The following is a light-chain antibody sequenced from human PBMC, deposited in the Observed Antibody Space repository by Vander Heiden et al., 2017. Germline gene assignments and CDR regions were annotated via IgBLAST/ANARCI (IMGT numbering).Light chain of an antibody. CDR2: DVS. CDR1: QGIRND. Sequence: DIQMTQSPSSLSAFVGDTVTITCRASQGIRNDLRCCQQKPGKVPKRLMFDVSSLQRGVPSRFSGSNSGTDFTLTITSLQRGDSATYYCQQSYSNPWTFGQGTKVEIK. V-gene: IGKV1-39*01. J-gene: IGKJ1*01. CDR3: QQSYSNPWT.